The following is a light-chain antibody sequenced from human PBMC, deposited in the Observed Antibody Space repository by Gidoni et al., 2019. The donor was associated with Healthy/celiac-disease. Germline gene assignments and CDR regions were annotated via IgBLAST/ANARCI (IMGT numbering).Light chain of an antibody. Sequence: DIQMTQSPSTLSASVGDRVTITCRASQSISSWLAWYQQKPGKAPKLLIYKASSLESGVPSRFSGSGSGTEFTLTISSLQPDDFATYYCQQYNSYSGTFXXXTKEEIK. CDR3: QQYNSYSGT. J-gene: IGKJ1*01. CDR2: KAS. V-gene: IGKV1-5*03. CDR1: QSISSW.